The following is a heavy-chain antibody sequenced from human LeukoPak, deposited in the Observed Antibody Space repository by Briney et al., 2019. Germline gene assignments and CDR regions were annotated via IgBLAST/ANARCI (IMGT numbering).Heavy chain of an antibody. Sequence: ASVKVSCKSSGYTFTSYYIHWVRQAPGQGLEWMGIINPSGGTTNYAQKFQGRVTVTRDTSTRTVYMDLSSLRSEDTAVYYCARGSTPSYYYDSSGHFDYWGQGTLVTVSS. CDR1: GYTFTSYY. CDR3: ARGSTPSYYYDSSGHFDY. J-gene: IGHJ4*02. V-gene: IGHV1-46*01. CDR2: INPSGGTT. D-gene: IGHD3-22*01.